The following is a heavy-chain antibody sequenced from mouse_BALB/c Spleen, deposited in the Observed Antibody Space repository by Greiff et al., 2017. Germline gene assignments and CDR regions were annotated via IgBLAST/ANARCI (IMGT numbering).Heavy chain of an antibody. V-gene: IGHV1-7*01. CDR2: INPSTGYT. Sequence: QVQLKESGAELAKPGASVKMSCKASGYTFTSYWMHWVKQRPGQGLEWIGYINPSTGYTEYNQKFKDKATLTADKSSSTAYMQLSSLTSEDSAVYYCARSGSSYDWYFDVWGAGTTVTVSS. CDR1: GYTFTSYW. J-gene: IGHJ1*01. CDR3: ARSGSSYDWYFDV. D-gene: IGHD1-1*01.